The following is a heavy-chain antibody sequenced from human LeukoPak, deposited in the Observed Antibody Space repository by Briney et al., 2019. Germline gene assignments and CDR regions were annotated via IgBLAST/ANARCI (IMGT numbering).Heavy chain of an antibody. CDR2: IYYSGST. V-gene: IGHV4-31*03. J-gene: IGHJ5*02. CDR3: ARGRCSSTSCLRFDP. Sequence: SETLSLTCTVSGGSISSGGYYWSWIRQHPGKGLEWIGYIYYSGSTYYNPSLKSRVTISVDTSKNQFSLKLSSVTAADTAVYYCARGRCSSTSCLRFDPWGQGTLVTVSS. CDR1: GGSISSGGYY. D-gene: IGHD2-2*01.